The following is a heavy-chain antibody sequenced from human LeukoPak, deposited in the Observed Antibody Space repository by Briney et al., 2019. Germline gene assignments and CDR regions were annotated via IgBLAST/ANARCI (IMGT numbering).Heavy chain of an antibody. D-gene: IGHD2-15*01. Sequence: GGSLRLSCAASGFTFSSYSMNWVRQAPGKGLEGVSYISSSSSTIYYADSVKGRFTISRDNAKNSLYLQMNSLRAEDTAVYYCARLSAIDIVVVVAATSAFDIWGQGTMVTVSS. CDR2: ISSSSSTI. CDR3: ARLSAIDIVVVVAATSAFDI. CDR1: GFTFSSYS. J-gene: IGHJ3*02. V-gene: IGHV3-48*04.